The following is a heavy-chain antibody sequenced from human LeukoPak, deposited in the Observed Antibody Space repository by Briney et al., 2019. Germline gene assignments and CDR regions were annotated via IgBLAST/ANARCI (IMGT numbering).Heavy chain of an antibody. J-gene: IGHJ6*03. CDR2: ISCSGGST. CDR3: AKPTLEWLSKGHYMDV. CDR1: GFTFRNYA. Sequence: PGGSLRLSCAASGFTFRNYAMTWVRQAPGKGLEWVSGISCSGGSTYHADSVKGRFTISRDNSNNTLYLQMNSLRDEDTAIYYCAKPTLEWLSKGHYMDVWGKGATVTVSS. V-gene: IGHV3-23*01. D-gene: IGHD3-3*01.